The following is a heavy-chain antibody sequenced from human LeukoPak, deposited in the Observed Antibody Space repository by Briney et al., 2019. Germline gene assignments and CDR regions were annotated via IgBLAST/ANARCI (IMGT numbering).Heavy chain of an antibody. Sequence: GGSLRLSCAASGFTLSTNAMSWVRQAPGKGLEWISGISGSGASTYYADSVKGRFTISRDDSRNTLYLQMNSLRGDDTAVYYCAKDVGKWESLHFFDYWGQGTLVTVSS. V-gene: IGHV3-23*01. CDR1: GFTLSTNA. D-gene: IGHD1-26*01. CDR2: ISGSGAST. J-gene: IGHJ4*02. CDR3: AKDVGKWESLHFFDY.